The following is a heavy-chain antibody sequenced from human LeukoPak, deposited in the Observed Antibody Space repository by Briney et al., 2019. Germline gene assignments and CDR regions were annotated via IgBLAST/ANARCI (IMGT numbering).Heavy chain of an antibody. CDR1: GFTFSDSV. D-gene: IGHD3-3*01. V-gene: IGHV3-73*01. CDR2: IRSKTKSGET. Sequence: GGSLRLSCYVSGFTFSDSVIHWVRHAAGKGLEWVGRIRSKTKSGETAYAASVKGRFTISRDDSKDTAYLQMNSLKPEDTAVYYCTSPAHDFDIWSGYYSLWGHGTQVTVSP. CDR3: TSPAHDFDIWSGYYSL. J-gene: IGHJ4*01.